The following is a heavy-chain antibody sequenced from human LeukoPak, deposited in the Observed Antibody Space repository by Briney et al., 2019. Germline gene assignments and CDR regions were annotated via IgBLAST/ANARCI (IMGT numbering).Heavy chain of an antibody. Sequence: SETLSLTCSVSGFSITSGYYWGWIRQPPGKGLEWIGSIYHNGNTYFKPSLKTRVTISVDTSKNQFSLDLSSVTAADTAFYYCARVRRDSSVSRDTWGQGILVTVSS. J-gene: IGHJ5*02. CDR2: IYHNGNT. CDR1: GFSITSGYY. V-gene: IGHV4-38-2*02. D-gene: IGHD5-24*01. CDR3: ARVRRDSSVSRDT.